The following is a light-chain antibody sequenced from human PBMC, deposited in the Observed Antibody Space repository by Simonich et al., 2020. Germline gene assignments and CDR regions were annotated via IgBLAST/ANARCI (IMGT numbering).Light chain of an antibody. Sequence: AIQLTQSPSSLSASVGDRVTITCRASQGISSALAWYQQKPGKGPKLLIYDASSLESGGPSRFSGSGSGTDFTLTISSLQPEDFATYYCQQFNSYPLTFGGGTKVEIK. CDR1: QGISSA. V-gene: IGKV1-13*02. CDR2: DAS. J-gene: IGKJ4*01. CDR3: QQFNSYPLT.